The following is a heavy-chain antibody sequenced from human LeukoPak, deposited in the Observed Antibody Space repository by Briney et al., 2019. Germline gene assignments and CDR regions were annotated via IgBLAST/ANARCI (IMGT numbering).Heavy chain of an antibody. Sequence: QPGGSLRLSCAASGFTFNNYAMSWVRQAPGKGLEWVSTISGSDDNTYYADSVKGRFTIPRDISKNTLYLQMNSLRADDTAVYYCANDFDHWGQGTLVTVSS. CDR2: ISGSDDNT. CDR3: ANDFDH. CDR1: GFTFNNYA. J-gene: IGHJ4*02. V-gene: IGHV3-23*01.